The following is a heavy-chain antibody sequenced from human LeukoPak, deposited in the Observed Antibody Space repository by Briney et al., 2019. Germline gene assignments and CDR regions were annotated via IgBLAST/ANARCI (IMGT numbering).Heavy chain of an antibody. CDR3: ARILGEYSYSPWVSYYYYYMDV. CDR2: IYTSGST. J-gene: IGHJ6*03. V-gene: IGHV4-4*07. CDR1: GGSISSYY. D-gene: IGHD5-18*01. Sequence: SETLSLTCTVSGGSISSYYWSWIRQPAGKGLEWIGRIYTSGSTNYNPSLKSRVTMSVDTSKNQFSLKLSSVTAEDTAVYYCARILGEYSYSPWVSYYYYYMDVWGKGTTVTISS.